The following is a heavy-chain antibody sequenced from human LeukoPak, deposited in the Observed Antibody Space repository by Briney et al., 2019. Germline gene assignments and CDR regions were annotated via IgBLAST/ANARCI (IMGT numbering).Heavy chain of an antibody. CDR1: GYSLTSGYY. V-gene: IGHV4-38-2*02. D-gene: IGHD3-16*01. Sequence: SETLSLTCTVSGYSLTSGYYWGWIRQPPGKGLEWIGSIYHSGSTYYNPSLKSRVTISVDTSKNQFSLKLSSVTAADTAVYYCARDLIYYYYMVVWGKGTTVTVSS. J-gene: IGHJ6*03. CDR2: IYHSGST. CDR3: ARDLIYYYYMVV.